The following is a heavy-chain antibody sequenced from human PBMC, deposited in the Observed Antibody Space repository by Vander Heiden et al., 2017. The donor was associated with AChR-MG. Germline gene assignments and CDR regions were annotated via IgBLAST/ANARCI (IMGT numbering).Heavy chain of an antibody. J-gene: IGHJ3*02. CDR2: ISSSSSYI. Sequence: EVQLVESGGGLVKPGGSLRLSCAASGFTVSSYSMNWVRQAPGKGLEWVAAISSSSSYIYYADSVKGRFTISRDNAKNSLYLQMNSLRAEDTAVYYCARAKYSAERAFDIWGQGTMVTVSS. CDR1: GFTVSSYS. D-gene: IGHD5-12*01. V-gene: IGHV3-21*01. CDR3: ARAKYSAERAFDI.